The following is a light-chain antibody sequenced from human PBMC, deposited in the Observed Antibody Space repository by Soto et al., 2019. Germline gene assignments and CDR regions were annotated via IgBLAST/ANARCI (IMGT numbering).Light chain of an antibody. CDR2: DSD. J-gene: IGLJ3*02. V-gene: IGLV1-51*01. Sequence: QSVLTQPPSVSAAPGQKVTISCSGSSSNIGKNYVSWYQQLPGPAPKLLIYDSDRRPSGIPDRFSGSKSGTSATLSITGLQTGDEADYYCGTWDSSLSSWVFGGGTKLTVL. CDR1: SSNIGKNY. CDR3: GTWDSSLSSWV.